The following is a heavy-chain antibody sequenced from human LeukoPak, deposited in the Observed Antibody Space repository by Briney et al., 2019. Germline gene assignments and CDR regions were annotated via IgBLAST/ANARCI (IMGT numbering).Heavy chain of an antibody. J-gene: IGHJ5*02. CDR3: ARDGGFVRFDP. Sequence: SVKVSCKASGGTFSSYAISWVRQAPGQGLEWMGGIIPIFGTANYAQKFQGRVTITADESTSTAYMELSSLRSDDTAVYYCARDGGFVRFDPWGQGTLVTVSS. CDR1: GGTFSSYA. CDR2: IIPIFGTA. V-gene: IGHV1-69*13. D-gene: IGHD3-10*01.